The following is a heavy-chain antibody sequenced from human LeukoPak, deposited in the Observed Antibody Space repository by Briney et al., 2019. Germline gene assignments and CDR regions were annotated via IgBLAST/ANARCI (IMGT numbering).Heavy chain of an antibody. CDR2: INPNSGGT. J-gene: IGHJ4*02. D-gene: IGHD3-10*01. Sequence: LGASVKVSCKASGYTFTGYYMHWVRQAPGQGLEWMGWINPNSGGTNYAQKFQGRVTMTRDTSISTAYMELSRLRSDDTAVYYCARVEGFGELRTIDYWGQGTLVTVSS. CDR1: GYTFTGYY. V-gene: IGHV1-2*03. CDR3: ARVEGFGELRTIDY.